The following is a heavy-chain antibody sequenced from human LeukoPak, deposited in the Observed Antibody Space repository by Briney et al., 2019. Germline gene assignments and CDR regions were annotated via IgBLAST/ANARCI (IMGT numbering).Heavy chain of an antibody. Sequence: GGSLRLSCAAPGFTFSSYAMSWVRQAPGKGLEWVSAISGSGGSIYYADSVKGRFTISRDNSKNTLYLQMNSLRAEDTAVYYCATSGCSSTSCPNYGMDVWGQGTTVTVSS. J-gene: IGHJ6*02. D-gene: IGHD2-2*01. CDR3: ATSGCSSTSCPNYGMDV. CDR1: GFTFSSYA. V-gene: IGHV3-23*01. CDR2: ISGSGGSI.